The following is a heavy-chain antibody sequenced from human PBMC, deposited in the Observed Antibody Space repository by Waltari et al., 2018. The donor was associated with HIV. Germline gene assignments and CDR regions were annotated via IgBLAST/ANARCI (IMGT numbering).Heavy chain of an antibody. CDR2: ISSSSSYI. CDR1: GFTFSRYS. Sequence: EVQLVESGGGLVKPGGSLRLSCAASGFTFSRYSMNWVRPAPGKGLEWVSSISSSSSYIYYADSVKGRFTISRDNAKNSLYLQMNSLRAEDTAVYYCARTYHYYYYYGMDVWGQGTTVTVSS. D-gene: IGHD2-15*01. CDR3: ARTYHYYYYYGMDV. J-gene: IGHJ6*02. V-gene: IGHV3-21*01.